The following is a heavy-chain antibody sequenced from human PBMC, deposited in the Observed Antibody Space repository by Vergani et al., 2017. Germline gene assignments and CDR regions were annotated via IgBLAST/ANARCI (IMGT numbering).Heavy chain of an antibody. CDR2: IIPIFGTA. V-gene: IGHV1-69*01. J-gene: IGHJ4*02. CDR1: GGTFSSSA. D-gene: IGHD5-24*01. Sequence: QVQLVQSGAEVKKPGSSVKVSCKASGGTFSSSAISWVRQAPGQGLEWMGGIIPIFGTANYAQNFQGRVPITAAESTSTAYMELSSLGSEDTAVYYCARVRGDGYNGRLDYWGQGTLVTVSS. CDR3: ARVRGDGYNGRLDY.